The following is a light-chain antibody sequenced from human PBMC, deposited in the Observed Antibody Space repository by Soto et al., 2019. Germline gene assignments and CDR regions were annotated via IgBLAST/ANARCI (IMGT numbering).Light chain of an antibody. CDR1: SSDVGSYNL. CDR3: CSYARSSTFWV. Sequence: QSALTQPASVSGFPGQSITISCTGTSSDVGSYNLVSWYQQHPGKAPKLMIYEDNKRPSRISNRFSGSKSGNTASLTISGLQAEDEADYYCCSYARSSTFWVFGGGTKLTVL. J-gene: IGLJ3*02. CDR2: EDN. V-gene: IGLV2-23*02.